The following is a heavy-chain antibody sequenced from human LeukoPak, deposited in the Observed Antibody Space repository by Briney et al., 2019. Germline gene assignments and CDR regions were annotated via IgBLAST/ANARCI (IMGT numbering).Heavy chain of an antibody. J-gene: IGHJ5*02. Sequence: PSETLSLTCAVYGGSFSGYYWSWIRQPPGKGLEWIGEINHSGSTNYNPSLKSRVTISVDTSKNQFSLKLSSVTAADTAVYYCARGRGSSWLWRFDPWGQGTLVTVSS. D-gene: IGHD6-13*01. CDR2: INHSGST. CDR1: GGSFSGYY. V-gene: IGHV4-34*01. CDR3: ARGRGSSWLWRFDP.